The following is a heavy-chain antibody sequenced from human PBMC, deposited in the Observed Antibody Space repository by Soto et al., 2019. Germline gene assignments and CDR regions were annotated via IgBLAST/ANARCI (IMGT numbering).Heavy chain of an antibody. Sequence: GSGPALGNPTQTLTLTCTFCGFSLSTRGVGVGWIRQPPGKALEWLALIYWDDDKRYSPSLKSRLTITKDTSKNQVVLTMTNMDPVDTATYYCAHRPSYCSGGSCYSGFDYWGQGTLVTVSS. CDR3: AHRPSYCSGGSCYSGFDY. CDR1: GFSLSTRGVG. CDR2: IYWDDDK. D-gene: IGHD2-15*01. J-gene: IGHJ4*02. V-gene: IGHV2-5*02.